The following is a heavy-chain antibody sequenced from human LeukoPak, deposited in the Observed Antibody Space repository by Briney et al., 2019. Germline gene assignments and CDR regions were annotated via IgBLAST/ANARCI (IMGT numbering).Heavy chain of an antibody. CDR3: ARRPRYNFGPHFDY. CDR2: IYPSDSDT. V-gene: IGHV5-51*01. Sequence: GESLKISCQASGYSFTNYWIGWVRQMPGKGLEWMGIIYPSDSDTRYSPSFQGQVTISADKSISTAYLQWSSLKASDTAMYYCARRPRYNFGPHFDYWGQGTLVTVSS. J-gene: IGHJ4*02. D-gene: IGHD5-18*01. CDR1: GYSFTNYW.